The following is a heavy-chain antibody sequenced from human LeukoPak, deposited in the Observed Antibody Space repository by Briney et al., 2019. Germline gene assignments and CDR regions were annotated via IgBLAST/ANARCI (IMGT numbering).Heavy chain of an antibody. Sequence: ASVKVPCKASGYTFTGYYMHCVRQAPGQGLEWRGRINPNSGGTNYAQKFQGRVTMTRDTSISTAYMELSRLRSDDTAVYYCARESSGWYSRWGQGSLVTVSS. CDR1: GYTFTGYY. CDR2: INPNSGGT. V-gene: IGHV1-2*06. J-gene: IGHJ4*02. CDR3: ARESSGWYSR. D-gene: IGHD6-19*01.